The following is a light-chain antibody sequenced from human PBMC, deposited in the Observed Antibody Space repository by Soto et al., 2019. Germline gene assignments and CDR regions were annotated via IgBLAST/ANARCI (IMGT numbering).Light chain of an antibody. CDR1: STDFVSYNR. J-gene: IGLJ1*01. CDR2: EVS. V-gene: IGLV2-18*01. Sequence: QSSLTQPPSLSGSPGQSVTISCTGTSTDFVSYNRVSWYQQPPGTAPKLMIYEVSKRPSGVPDRFSGSKSGNTASLTISGLQAADEADYYCSLYTSENAYVFGTGTKGHRP. CDR3: SLYTSENAYV.